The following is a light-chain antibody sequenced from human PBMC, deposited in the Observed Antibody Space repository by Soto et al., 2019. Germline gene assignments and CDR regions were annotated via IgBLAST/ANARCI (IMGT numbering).Light chain of an antibody. CDR3: QQYNSYWWT. J-gene: IGKJ1*01. CDR2: DAS. Sequence: DIQVTQSPSTLSASVGDRVTITCRASQSISSWLAWYQQKPGKAPKLLIYDASSLESGVPSRFSGSGSGTEFTLTISSLQPDDFATYYCQQYNSYWWTFGQGTKVDIK. V-gene: IGKV1-5*01. CDR1: QSISSW.